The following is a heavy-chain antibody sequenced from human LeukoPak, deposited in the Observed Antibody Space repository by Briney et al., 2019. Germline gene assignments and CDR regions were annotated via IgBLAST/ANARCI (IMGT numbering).Heavy chain of an antibody. CDR2: INSDGSST. Sequence: GGSLRLSCAASGFTFSNYWMHWVRQAPGKGLVWVSRINSDGSSTTSADSVKGRFTISRDNAKNTLYLQMNSLRAEDTAVYYRAKGGATVIDYWGQGTLVTVSS. V-gene: IGHV3-74*01. CDR3: AKGGATVIDY. J-gene: IGHJ4*02. D-gene: IGHD4-17*01. CDR1: GFTFSNYW.